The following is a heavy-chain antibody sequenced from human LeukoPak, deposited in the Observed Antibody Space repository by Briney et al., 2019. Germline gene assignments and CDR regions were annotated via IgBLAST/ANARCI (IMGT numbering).Heavy chain of an antibody. J-gene: IGHJ6*04. D-gene: IGHD4-17*01. CDR3: ATYGDYNRTYPHYNMDV. CDR2: INGNGGST. CDR1: GFTFSRYA. Sequence: GGSLRLSCAASGFTFSRYAMSWVRQAPGKGLEWISTINGNGGSTFYADSVKGPFTISRDNSKDTLYLQMNSLRVEDAAIYYCATYGDYNRTYPHYNMDVGGKGPTVPVPS. V-gene: IGHV3-23*01.